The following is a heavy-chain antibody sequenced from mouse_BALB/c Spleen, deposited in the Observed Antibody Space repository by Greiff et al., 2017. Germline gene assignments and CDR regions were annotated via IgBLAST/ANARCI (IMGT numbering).Heavy chain of an antibody. CDR2: IDPENGDT. CDR1: GFNIKDYY. Sequence: EVQLQQSGAELVRSGASVKLSCTASGFNIKDYYMHWVKQRPEQGLEWIGWIDPENGDTEYAPKFQGKATMTADTSSNTAYLQLSSLTSEDTAVYYCNANYYDNSWFAYWGQGTLVTVSA. J-gene: IGHJ3*01. D-gene: IGHD2-1*01. CDR3: NANYYDNSWFAY. V-gene: IGHV14-4*02.